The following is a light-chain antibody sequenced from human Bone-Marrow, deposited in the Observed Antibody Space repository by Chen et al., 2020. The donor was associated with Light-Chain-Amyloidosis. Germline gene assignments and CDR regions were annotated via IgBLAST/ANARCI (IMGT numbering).Light chain of an antibody. CDR2: EVS. CDR3: DSHSSSGAFWV. J-gene: IGLJ3*02. V-gene: IGLV2-14*01. Sequence: QSALTQPASVSGSPGQSITISCTGTSSDVGGYNLVSWYQQYPDKAPKLMIYEVSNRPSGVAKRFSGSKSGNTAPLTISVLQAEDEADYYCDSHSSSGAFWVFGGGTKLTVL. CDR1: SSDVGGYNL.